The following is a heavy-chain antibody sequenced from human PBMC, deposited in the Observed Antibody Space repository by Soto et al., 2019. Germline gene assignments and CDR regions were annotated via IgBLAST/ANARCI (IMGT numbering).Heavy chain of an antibody. CDR1: GFTFSSYS. J-gene: IGHJ4*02. Sequence: GGSLRLSCAASGFTFSSYSMNWVRQAPGKGLEWVSYISSSSSNIKYADSLKGRFTISRDNAKNSLYLQMNSLRAEDTAVYYCVRDMGIEARWGRGTLVTVSS. CDR2: ISSSSSNI. CDR3: VRDMGIEAR. V-gene: IGHV3-48*01. D-gene: IGHD6-13*01.